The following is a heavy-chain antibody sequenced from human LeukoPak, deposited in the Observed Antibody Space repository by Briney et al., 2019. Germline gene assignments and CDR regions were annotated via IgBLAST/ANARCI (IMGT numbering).Heavy chain of an antibody. CDR3: AKDLGDTYSSSWYFSED. D-gene: IGHD6-13*01. Sequence: PGGSLRLSCAASGFAFSTYWMHWVRQAPEKGLVWVSGIKSDGSSTYYADSVKGRFTISRDNSKNTLYLQMNSLRAEDTAVYYCAKDLGDTYSSSWYFSEDWGQGTLVTVSS. V-gene: IGHV3-74*01. CDR2: IKSDGSST. J-gene: IGHJ4*02. CDR1: GFAFSTYW.